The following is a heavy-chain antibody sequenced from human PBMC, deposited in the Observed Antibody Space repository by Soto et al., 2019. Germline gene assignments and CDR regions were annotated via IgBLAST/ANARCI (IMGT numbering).Heavy chain of an antibody. CDR3: AREGINNYNEYYFDS. J-gene: IGHJ4*02. Sequence: LRLSCAASGFTFSTYSMNWVRQAPGKGLEWVSSISGSGNYTHYADFLRGRFTISRDNAKTSLYLQMNSLRAEDTAVYYCAREGINNYNEYYFDSWGQGTVVTVSS. CDR1: GFTFSTYS. D-gene: IGHD4-4*01. CDR2: ISGSGNYT. V-gene: IGHV3-21*01.